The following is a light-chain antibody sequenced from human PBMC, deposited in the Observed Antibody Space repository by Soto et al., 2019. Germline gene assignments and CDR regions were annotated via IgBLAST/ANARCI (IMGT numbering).Light chain of an antibody. J-gene: IGKJ1*01. CDR3: QQSYSNPRT. CDR1: QSVGTY. CDR2: GVS. V-gene: IGKV1-39*01. Sequence: DIQMTQSPSPLSASVGDRVTITCRASQSVGTYLNWYRQKPGKAPNLLIYGVSSLHSGVPSRFSGSGSETHFILTISSLQPEDFATYYCQQSYSNPRTFRQGTKVEIK.